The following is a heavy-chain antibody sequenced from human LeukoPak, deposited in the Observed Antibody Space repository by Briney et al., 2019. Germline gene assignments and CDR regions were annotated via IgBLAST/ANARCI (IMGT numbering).Heavy chain of an antibody. D-gene: IGHD3-16*01. J-gene: IGHJ6*02. V-gene: IGHV3-7*03. CDR3: ARGGGLDV. CDR1: GFTFSSYW. CDR2: INHNGNVN. Sequence: GGSLRLSCAASGFTFSSYWMNWARQAPGRGLEWVASINHNGNVNYYVDSVKGRFTISRDNAKNPLYLQMSNLRAEDTAVYFCARGGGLDVWGQGATVTVSS.